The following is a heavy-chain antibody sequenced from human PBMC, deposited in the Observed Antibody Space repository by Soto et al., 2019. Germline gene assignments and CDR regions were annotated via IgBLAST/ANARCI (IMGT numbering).Heavy chain of an antibody. Sequence: PGGSLRLSCAASGFSVSSNYMSWVRQAPGKGLEWVSVIYSGGSTYYADSVKGRFTISRHNSKNTLYLQMNSLRAEDTAVYYCAREYGYCSGGSCRRMAFDIWGQGTMVTVSS. CDR2: IYSGGST. J-gene: IGHJ3*02. CDR1: GFSVSSNY. D-gene: IGHD2-15*01. CDR3: AREYGYCSGGSCRRMAFDI. V-gene: IGHV3-53*04.